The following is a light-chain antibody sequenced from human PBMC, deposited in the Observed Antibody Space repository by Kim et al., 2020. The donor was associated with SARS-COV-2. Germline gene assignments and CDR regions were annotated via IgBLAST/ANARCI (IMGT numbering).Light chain of an antibody. CDR1: SSNIGSYNY. Sequence: QSALTQPASVSGSPGQSISISCTGTSSNIGSYNYVSWHQQHPGKAPKLMIYDVNKRPSGISSRFSGSKSGSTASLTISGPQAEDEADYYCSSFTTRSTLVFGGGTKVTVL. V-gene: IGLV2-14*03. J-gene: IGLJ3*02. CDR3: SSFTTRSTLV. CDR2: DVN.